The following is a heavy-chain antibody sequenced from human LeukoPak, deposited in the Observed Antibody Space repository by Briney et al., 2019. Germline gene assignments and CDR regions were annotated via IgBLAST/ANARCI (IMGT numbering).Heavy chain of an antibody. V-gene: IGHV3-30-3*01. CDR1: GFTFSSYA. Sequence: PGGSLRLSCAASGFTFSSYAMHWVRQAPGKGLEWVAVISYDGSNKYYADSVKGRFTISRDNSKNTLYLQMNSLRAEDTAVYYCARGIRTSTYYYDSSGNNLFDYWGQGTLVTVS. D-gene: IGHD3-22*01. CDR3: ARGIRTSTYYYDSSGNNLFDY. CDR2: ISYDGSNK. J-gene: IGHJ4*02.